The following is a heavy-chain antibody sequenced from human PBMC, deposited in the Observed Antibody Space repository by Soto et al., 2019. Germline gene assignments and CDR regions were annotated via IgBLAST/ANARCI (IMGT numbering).Heavy chain of an antibody. CDR2: VFYSGAT. J-gene: IGHJ4*02. Sequence: SETLSLTCNVSGGLIKTGDYYWNWIRQPPGKGLEWFGYVFYSGATNYSPSLKSRAAISMDTSKNQFSLSLTSVTAADTAVYYCARAGFSYGHLLFWGQGIRVTVS. V-gene: IGHV4-30-4*01. CDR3: ARAGFSYGHLLF. D-gene: IGHD3-10*01. CDR1: GGLIKTGDYY.